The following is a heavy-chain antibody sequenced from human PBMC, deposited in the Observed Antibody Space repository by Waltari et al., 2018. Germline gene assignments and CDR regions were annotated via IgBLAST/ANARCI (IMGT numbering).Heavy chain of an antibody. Sequence: EVQLVQSGAEMKKPGESLNISCEATGYSFTSYWIAWVRQVPGKGLEGMAINNPHDSETRYSPSFHGRVTISVDKSIRTAYLHWTTLKASDSGTYYCARHKRGIVEGINYWGQGTLVAVSS. CDR3: ARHKRGIVEGINY. CDR2: NNPHDSET. D-gene: IGHD1-26*01. CDR1: GYSFTSYW. J-gene: IGHJ4*02. V-gene: IGHV5-51*01.